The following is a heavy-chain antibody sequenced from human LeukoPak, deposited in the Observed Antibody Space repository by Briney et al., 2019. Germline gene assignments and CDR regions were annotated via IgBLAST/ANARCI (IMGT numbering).Heavy chain of an antibody. Sequence: PGGSLRLSCAASGFTCSSYSMNWVRQAPGKGLEWVSSISSSSSYIYYADSVKGRFTISRDNAKNSLYLQMNSLRAEDTAVYYCARDLSRYYDSSGYYSPRNAFDIWGQGTMVTVSS. CDR2: ISSSSSYI. CDR1: GFTCSSYS. D-gene: IGHD3-22*01. V-gene: IGHV3-21*01. J-gene: IGHJ3*02. CDR3: ARDLSRYYDSSGYYSPRNAFDI.